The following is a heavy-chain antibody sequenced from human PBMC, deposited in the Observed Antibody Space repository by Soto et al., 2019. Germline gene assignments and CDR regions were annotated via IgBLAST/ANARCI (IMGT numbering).Heavy chain of an antibody. CDR3: ARRSYDFWSGYYKPHFDY. J-gene: IGHJ4*02. CDR2: IYYSGST. CDR1: GDSVSSGNYY. Sequence: PSETLSLTCTVSGDSVSSGNYYWSWIRQPPGKGLEWIGYIYYSGSTNYNPSLKSRVTISVDTSKNQFSLKLSSVTAADTAVYYCARRSYDFWSGYYKPHFDYWGREPWSPSPQ. D-gene: IGHD3-3*01. V-gene: IGHV4-61*01.